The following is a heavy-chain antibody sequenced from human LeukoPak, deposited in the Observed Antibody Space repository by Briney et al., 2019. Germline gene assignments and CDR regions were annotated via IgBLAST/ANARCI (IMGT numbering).Heavy chain of an antibody. CDR1: GGSFSGYY. CDR3: ASSGKGVVPAAPTEGFDY. Sequence: SETLSLTCAVYGGSFSGYYWSWIRQPPGKGLEWIGEINHSGSTNHSPSLKSRVTISVDTSKNQFSLKLSSVTAADTAVYYCASSGKGVVPAAPTEGFDYWGQGTLVTVSS. J-gene: IGHJ4*02. CDR2: INHSGST. D-gene: IGHD2-2*01. V-gene: IGHV4-34*01.